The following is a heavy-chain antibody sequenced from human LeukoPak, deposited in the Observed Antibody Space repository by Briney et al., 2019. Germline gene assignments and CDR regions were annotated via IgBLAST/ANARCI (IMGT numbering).Heavy chain of an antibody. Sequence: WETLSLTCTVSGYSISSGYYWGWIRQPPGKGLEWIGSIYHSGNTYYNPSLKSRVTISVDTSKNQFSLKLYSVTAADTAVYYCARSSGWNVWFDPWGQGTLVTVSS. J-gene: IGHJ5*02. D-gene: IGHD6-19*01. V-gene: IGHV4-38-2*02. CDR3: ARSSGWNVWFDP. CDR1: GYSISSGYY. CDR2: IYHSGNT.